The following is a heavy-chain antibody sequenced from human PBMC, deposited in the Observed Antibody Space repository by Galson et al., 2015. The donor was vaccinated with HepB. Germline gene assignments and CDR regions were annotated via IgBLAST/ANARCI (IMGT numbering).Heavy chain of an antibody. D-gene: IGHD6-13*01. CDR1: GYTFTGYY. Sequence: SVKVSCKASGYTFTGYYMHWVRQAPGQGLEWMGWINPNSGGTNYAQKFQGRVTMTRDTSISTAYMELSRLRSDDTAVYYCTRDRRMIAAAAPLPTKYNWFDPWGQGTLVTVSS. V-gene: IGHV1-2*02. J-gene: IGHJ5*02. CDR2: INPNSGGT. CDR3: TRDRRMIAAAAPLPTKYNWFDP.